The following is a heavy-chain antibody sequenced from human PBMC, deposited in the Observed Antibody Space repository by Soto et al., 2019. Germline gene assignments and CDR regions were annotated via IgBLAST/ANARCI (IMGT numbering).Heavy chain of an antibody. CDR3: ARHGVAAALDY. J-gene: IGHJ4*02. CDR2: IYYSGST. CDR1: GGPISSYY. V-gene: IGHV4-59*08. Sequence: SETLSLTCTVSGGPISSYYWSWIRQPPGKGLEWIGYIYYSGSTNYNPSLKSRVTISVDTSKNQFSLKLSSVTAADTAVYYCARHGVAAALDYWGQGTLVTVSS. D-gene: IGHD6-13*01.